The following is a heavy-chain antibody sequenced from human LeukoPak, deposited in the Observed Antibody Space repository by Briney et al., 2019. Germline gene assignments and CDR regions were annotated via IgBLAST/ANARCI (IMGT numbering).Heavy chain of an antibody. V-gene: IGHV1-2*02. Sequence: ASVKVSCKASGYTFTGYYMHWVRQAPGQGLEWMGWINPNSGGTNYAQKFQGRVTMTRDTSISTAYMELSRLRSDDTAVYYCAREAPVPAAYDYVWGSYPGDIDYWGQGTLVTVSS. CDR1: GYTFTGYY. CDR2: INPNSGGT. D-gene: IGHD3-16*02. CDR3: AREAPVPAAYDYVWGSYPGDIDY. J-gene: IGHJ4*02.